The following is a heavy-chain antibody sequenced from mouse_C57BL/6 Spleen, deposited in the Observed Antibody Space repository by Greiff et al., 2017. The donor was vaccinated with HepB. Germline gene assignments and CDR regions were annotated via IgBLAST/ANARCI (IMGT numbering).Heavy chain of an antibody. CDR1: GYTFTDYE. CDR2: IDPETGGT. V-gene: IGHV1-15*01. D-gene: IGHD1-1*01. Sequence: QVQLQQSGAELVRPGASVTLSCKASGYTFTDYEMHWVKQTPVHGLEWIGAIDPETGGTAYNQKFKGKAILTADKSSSTAYMELRSLTSEDSAVYYCPLYYGSASFDYWGQGTTLTVSS. J-gene: IGHJ2*01. CDR3: PLYYGSASFDY.